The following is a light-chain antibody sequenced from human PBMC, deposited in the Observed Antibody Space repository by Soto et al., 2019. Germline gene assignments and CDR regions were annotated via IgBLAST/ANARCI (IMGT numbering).Light chain of an antibody. Sequence: QSVLTQPPSASGSPGQSVTISCTGTSSDIGAYNYVSWYQQHPGKAPKLMIHEVSKRPSGVPDRFSGSKSGNTASLTVSGRQAEEEAAYYCSSYAGSNDRWVFGGGTKLTVL. CDR1: SSDIGAYNY. J-gene: IGLJ3*02. CDR2: EVS. CDR3: SSYAGSNDRWV. V-gene: IGLV2-8*01.